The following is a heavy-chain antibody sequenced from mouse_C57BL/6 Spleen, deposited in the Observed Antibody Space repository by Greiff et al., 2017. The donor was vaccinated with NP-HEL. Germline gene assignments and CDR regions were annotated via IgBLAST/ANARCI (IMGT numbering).Heavy chain of an antibody. CDR2: IYPRDGST. J-gene: IGHJ3*01. CDR1: GYTFTDHT. CDR3: ARGYYSNPWFAY. D-gene: IGHD2-5*01. Sequence: VKLMESDAELVKPGASVKISCKVSGYTFTDHTIHWMKQRPEQGLEWIGYIYPRDGSTKYNEKFKGKATLTADKSSSTAYMQLNSLTSEDSAVYFCARGYYSNPWFAYWGQGTLVTVSA. V-gene: IGHV1-78*01.